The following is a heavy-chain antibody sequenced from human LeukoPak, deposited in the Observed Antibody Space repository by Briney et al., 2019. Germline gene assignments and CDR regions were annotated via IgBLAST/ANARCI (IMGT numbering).Heavy chain of an antibody. CDR1: RYTFTSYD. J-gene: IGHJ5*02. D-gene: IGHD3-3*01. CDR2: MNPNSGNT. CDR3: ARATEGYYDFWSGYYSYWFDP. Sequence: ASVKVSCKGSRYTFTSYDINWVRQATGQGLEWMGWMNPNSGNTGYAQKFQGRVTITRNTTISTAYMELSSLRSEDTAVYYCARATEGYYDFWSGYYSYWFDPWGQGTLVTVSS. V-gene: IGHV1-8*03.